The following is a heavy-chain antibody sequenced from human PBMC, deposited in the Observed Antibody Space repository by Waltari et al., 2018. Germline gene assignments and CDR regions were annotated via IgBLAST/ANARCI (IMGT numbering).Heavy chain of an antibody. CDR2: ISGYNGNT. Sequence: QVQLVQSGAEVKKPGASVKVSCKASGYTFNNYGVAWVRQAPGQGLEWMGWISGYNGNTKFAQNFQDRRTMTTDTSTDTAYMELRSLRSDDTAVYYCARLYDNSYYNYASDYWGQGTLVTVSS. CDR1: GYTFNNYG. CDR3: ARLYDNSYYNYASDY. J-gene: IGHJ4*02. V-gene: IGHV1-18*01. D-gene: IGHD3-22*01.